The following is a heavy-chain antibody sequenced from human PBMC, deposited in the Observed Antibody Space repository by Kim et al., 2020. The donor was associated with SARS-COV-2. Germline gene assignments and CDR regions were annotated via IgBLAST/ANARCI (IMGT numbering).Heavy chain of an antibody. V-gene: IGHV1-69*06. D-gene: IGHD3-10*01. CDR3: ASRITMVRGATYYYYGMDV. J-gene: IGHJ6*02. CDR2: IIPIFGTA. Sequence: SVKVSCKASGGTFSSYAISWVRQAPGQGLEWMGGIIPIFGTANYAQKFQGRVTITADKSTSTAYMELSSLRSEDTAVYYCASRITMVRGATYYYYGMDVWGQGTTVTVSS. CDR1: GGTFSSYA.